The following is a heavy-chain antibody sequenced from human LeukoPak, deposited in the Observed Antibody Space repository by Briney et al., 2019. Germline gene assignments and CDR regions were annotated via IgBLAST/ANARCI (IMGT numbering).Heavy chain of an antibody. CDR2: IYSGGST. CDR3: ARTSSDY. Sequence: GGSLRLSCAASGFTVSSNYMSWVRQAPGKGLEWVSLIYSGGSTYYADSVKGRFTISTDNSKNTLYLQMNRLRAEDTAVYYCARTSSDYWGQGTLVTVSS. CDR1: GFTVSSNY. V-gene: IGHV3-66*01. D-gene: IGHD6-13*01. J-gene: IGHJ4*02.